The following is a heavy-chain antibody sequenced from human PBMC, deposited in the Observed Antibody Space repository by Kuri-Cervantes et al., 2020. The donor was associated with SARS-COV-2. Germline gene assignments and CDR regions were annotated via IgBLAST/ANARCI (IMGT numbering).Heavy chain of an antibody. CDR2: ISYDGSNK. V-gene: IGHV3-30-3*01. Sequence: GESLKISCAASGFTFSSYAMHWVRQAPGKGLEWVAVISYDGSNKYYADSVKGRFTISRDNSKNTLDLQMNSLRAEDTAVYYCARAFKYGHIWFGELTNAFDIWGQGTMVTVSS. CDR1: GFTFSSYA. J-gene: IGHJ3*02. D-gene: IGHD3-10*01. CDR3: ARAFKYGHIWFGELTNAFDI.